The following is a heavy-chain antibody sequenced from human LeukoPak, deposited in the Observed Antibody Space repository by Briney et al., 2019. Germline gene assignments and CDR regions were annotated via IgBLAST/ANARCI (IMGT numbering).Heavy chain of an antibody. Sequence: SQTLSLTCTVSGASISSAGYYWSWIRQPPGKGLEWIGYIYHTGITYYNPSLKSRATISVDTSKNQFSLKLSSVPAADTAVYYCAGLYNYYFDYWGQGALVTVSS. CDR2: IYHTGIT. D-gene: IGHD5-24*01. J-gene: IGHJ4*02. CDR3: AGLYNYYFDY. CDR1: GASISSAGYY. V-gene: IGHV4-30-4*01.